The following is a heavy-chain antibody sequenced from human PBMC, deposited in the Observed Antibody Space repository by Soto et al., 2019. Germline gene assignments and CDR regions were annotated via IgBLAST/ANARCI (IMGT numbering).Heavy chain of an antibody. V-gene: IGHV4-31*03. D-gene: IGHD1-26*01. CDR3: ASGGGGGSYYEGEGYYFDY. CDR2: IYYSGST. Sequence: QVQLQESGPGLVKPSQTLSLTCTVSGGSISSGGYYWSWIRQHPGKGLEWIGYIYYSGSTYYNPSLKSRVTISVDPSKNQFSLKLSSVTAADTAVYYCASGGGGGSYYEGEGYYFDYWGQGTLVTVSS. CDR1: GGSISSGGYY. J-gene: IGHJ4*02.